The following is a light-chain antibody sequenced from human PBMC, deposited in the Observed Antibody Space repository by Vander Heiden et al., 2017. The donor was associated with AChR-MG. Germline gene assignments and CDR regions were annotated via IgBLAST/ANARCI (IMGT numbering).Light chain of an antibody. J-gene: IGKJ2*01. CDR3: QQYGSSTPYT. Sequence: VLTPSPCPLSLSPGERATISCRASQSVSSSYVAWYQQKAGQARRLLIYGASSRATGIPERFSGSGYGTDYTLTISRLEPEDCAVYYCQQYGSSTPYTFGQGTKLQIK. V-gene: IGKV3-20*01. CDR2: GAS. CDR1: QSVSSSY.